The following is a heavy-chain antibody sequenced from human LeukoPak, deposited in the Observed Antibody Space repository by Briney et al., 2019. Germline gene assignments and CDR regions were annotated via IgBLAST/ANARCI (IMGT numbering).Heavy chain of an antibody. V-gene: IGHV4-39*01. D-gene: IGHD3-3*01. Sequence: SETLSLTCTVSGGSINSNNYYWGWIRQPPGKGLEWIGSIYSSGSAYYNPSLKSRVTISVDTSKYQFSLRLSSVTAADTAVYYCQSRYLEWLLEYWGQGTLVTVSS. CDR3: QSRYLEWLLEY. J-gene: IGHJ4*02. CDR2: IYSSGSA. CDR1: GGSINSNNYY.